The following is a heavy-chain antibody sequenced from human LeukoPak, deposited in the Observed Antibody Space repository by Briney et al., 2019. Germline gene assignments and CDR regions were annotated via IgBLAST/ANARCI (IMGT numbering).Heavy chain of an antibody. CDR2: INGGGDST. Sequence: GGSLRLSCAASGFTFSSYAMNWVRQAPGKGLEWVSVINGGGDSTHYADSVKGRFTISRDSSKNTLYLQMNSLRAEDTAVYYCAKIIAVAGTGEDNVFDIWGQGTMVTVSS. CDR3: AKIIAVAGTGEDNVFDI. J-gene: IGHJ3*02. V-gene: IGHV3-23*01. CDR1: GFTFSSYA. D-gene: IGHD6-13*01.